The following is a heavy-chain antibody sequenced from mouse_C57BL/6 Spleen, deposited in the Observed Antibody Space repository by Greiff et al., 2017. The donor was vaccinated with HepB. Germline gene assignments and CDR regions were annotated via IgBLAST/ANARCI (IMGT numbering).Heavy chain of an antibody. CDR1: GYTFTSYW. CDR2: IHPNSGST. D-gene: IGHD2-3*01. CDR3: AREGGWLLRYFDV. Sequence: VQLQQSGAELVKPGASVKLSCKASGYTFTSYWMHWVKQRPGQGLEWIGMIHPNSGSTNYNEKFKSKATLTVDKSSSTAYMQLSSLTSEDSAVYYCAREGGWLLRYFDVWGTGTTVTASS. J-gene: IGHJ1*03. V-gene: IGHV1-64*01.